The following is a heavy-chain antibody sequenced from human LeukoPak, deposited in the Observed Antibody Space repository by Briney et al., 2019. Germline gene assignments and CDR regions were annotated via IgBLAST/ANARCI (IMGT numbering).Heavy chain of an antibody. CDR2: INPNSGGT. D-gene: IGHD3-22*01. V-gene: IGHV1-2*02. CDR3: ARVRYDSSGYYSLFDY. J-gene: IGHJ4*02. Sequence: GASVKVSCKASGYTFTGYYMHWVRQAPGQGLEWMGWINPNSGGTNYAQKFQGRVTMTRDTSISTAYMELSRLRSDDTAVYYCARVRYDSSGYYSLFDYWGQGTLVTVSS. CDR1: GYTFTGYY.